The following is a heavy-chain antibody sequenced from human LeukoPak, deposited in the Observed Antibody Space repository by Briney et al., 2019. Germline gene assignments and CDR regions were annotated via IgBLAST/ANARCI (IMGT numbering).Heavy chain of an antibody. CDR1: GGSVSSGSYY. Sequence: SETLSLTCTVSGGSVSSGSYYWSWIRQPPGKGLEWIGYIYYSGGTNYNPSLKSRVTISVDTSKNQFSLKLSSVAAADTAVYYCARALFDVVVPAAIDYWGQGTLVTVSS. D-gene: IGHD2-2*01. CDR2: IYYSGGT. CDR3: ARALFDVVVPAAIDY. V-gene: IGHV4-61*01. J-gene: IGHJ4*02.